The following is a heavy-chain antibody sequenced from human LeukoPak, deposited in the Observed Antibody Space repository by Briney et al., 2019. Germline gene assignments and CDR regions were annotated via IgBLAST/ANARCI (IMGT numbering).Heavy chain of an antibody. V-gene: IGHV4-4*07. CDR2: IYTSGST. D-gene: IGHD3-10*01. CDR3: ARDSFRLWFGELLYYMDV. CDR1: GGSISSYY. Sequence: SETLSLTCTVSGGSISSYYWSWIRQPAGKGLEWIGRIYTSGSTNYNPSLKSRVTISVDTSKNQFSLKLSSVTAADTAVYYCARDSFRLWFGELLYYMDVWGKGTTVTVSS. J-gene: IGHJ6*03.